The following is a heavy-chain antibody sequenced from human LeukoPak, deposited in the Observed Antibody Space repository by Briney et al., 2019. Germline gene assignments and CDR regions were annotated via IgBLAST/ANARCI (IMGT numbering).Heavy chain of an antibody. CDR3: AREGYSSSPFDY. V-gene: IGHV3-21*01. CDR1: GFTFSSYS. CDR2: ISSSSSYI. J-gene: IGHJ4*02. Sequence: KAGGSLRLSCAASGFTFSSYSMNWVRQAPGKGLEWVSSISSSSSYIYYADSVKGRFTIPRDNAKNSLYLQMNSLRAEDTAVYYCAREGYSSSPFDYWGQGTLVTVSS. D-gene: IGHD6-6*01.